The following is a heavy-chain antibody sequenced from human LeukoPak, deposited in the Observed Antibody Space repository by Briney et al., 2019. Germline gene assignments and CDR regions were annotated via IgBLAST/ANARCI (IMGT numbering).Heavy chain of an antibody. CDR2: IYSGNTI. V-gene: IGHV3-66*01. CDR1: GFSLSNNY. D-gene: IGHD3/OR15-3a*01. J-gene: IGHJ5*01. CDR3: ATIGTGDYRDDS. Sequence: GGSLRLSCVVSGFSLSNNYVSWVRQAPGKGLEWVSVIYSGNTIKYADSVKGRFTISRDNSKNTVYLQMSSLRAEDTALYYCATIGTGDYRDDSWGQGTLVTVSS.